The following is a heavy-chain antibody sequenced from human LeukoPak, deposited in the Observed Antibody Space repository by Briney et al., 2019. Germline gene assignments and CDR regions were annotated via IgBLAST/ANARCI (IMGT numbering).Heavy chain of an antibody. V-gene: IGHV1-18*01. CDR1: GYTFTSYG. Sequence: ASVKVSCKASGYTFTSYGISWVRQAPGQGLEWMGWISAYNGNTNCAQKLQGRVTTTTDTSTSTAYMELRSLRSDDTAVYYCARDPRGEAVAVDYYYGMDVWGQGTTVTVSS. D-gene: IGHD6-19*01. CDR2: ISAYNGNT. CDR3: ARDPRGEAVAVDYYYGMDV. J-gene: IGHJ6*02.